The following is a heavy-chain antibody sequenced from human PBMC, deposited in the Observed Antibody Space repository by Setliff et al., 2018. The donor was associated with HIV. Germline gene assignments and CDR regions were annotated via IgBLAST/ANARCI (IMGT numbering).Heavy chain of an antibody. CDR1: GGSFSAYH. CDR3: AREVGHRSGYYRGSFDY. J-gene: IGHJ4*02. V-gene: IGHV4-34*01. CDR2: INHSGST. D-gene: IGHD6-19*01. Sequence: SETLSLTCAVYGGSFSAYHWGWIRQTPGKGLEWLGEINHSGSTAYNLALESRVSMSIDTSKNQFSLKLTSVTAADTAVYYCAREVGHRSGYYRGSFDYWGQGTLVTVSS.